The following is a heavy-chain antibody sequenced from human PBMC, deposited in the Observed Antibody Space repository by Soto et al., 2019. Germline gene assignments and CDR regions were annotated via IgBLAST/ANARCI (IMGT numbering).Heavy chain of an antibody. J-gene: IGHJ4*02. CDR3: AFGTRGVVDTYYHY. Sequence: GGSLRLSCAASGFDFSSYAMNWARQAPGKGLEWVSGISGSGIDVYYADSVRGRFXXSXXNSKNTIYLQVNSLRVEDTAMYYCAFGTRGVVDTYYHYWGRGTMVTVSS. CDR1: GFDFSSYA. V-gene: IGHV3-23*05. CDR2: ISGSGIDV. D-gene: IGHD3-10*01.